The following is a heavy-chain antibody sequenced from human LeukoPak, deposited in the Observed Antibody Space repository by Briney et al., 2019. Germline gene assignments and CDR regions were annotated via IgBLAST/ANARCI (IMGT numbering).Heavy chain of an antibody. Sequence: PGGSLRLSCAASGFTVSSNYMSWVRQAPGKGLEWVSVIYSGGSTYYADSVKGRFTISRDNSKNTLYLQMNSLRAEDTAVYYCARTAGFGGVIALFDYWGQGTLVTVSS. V-gene: IGHV3-53*01. CDR1: GFTVSSNY. J-gene: IGHJ4*02. CDR2: IYSGGST. CDR3: ARTAGFGGVIALFDY. D-gene: IGHD3-16*02.